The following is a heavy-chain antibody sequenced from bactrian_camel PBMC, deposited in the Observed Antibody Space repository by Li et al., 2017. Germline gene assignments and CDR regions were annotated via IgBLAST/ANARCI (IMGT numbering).Heavy chain of an antibody. D-gene: IGHD1*01. CDR2: FYSTGYRT. Sequence: VQMVESGGGSVQAGGSLRLSCAASGYTYSSYCMGWFRQAPGKEREKVASFYSTGYRTQYSDSVKGRFTISRDKDKNTLYLQMNSLQPEDTAVYFCAASIQLPCLGSDERAYDYWGQGTQVTVS. CDR1: GYTYSSYC. J-gene: IGHJ4*01. CDR3: AASIQLPCLGSDERAYDY. V-gene: IGHV3S59*01.